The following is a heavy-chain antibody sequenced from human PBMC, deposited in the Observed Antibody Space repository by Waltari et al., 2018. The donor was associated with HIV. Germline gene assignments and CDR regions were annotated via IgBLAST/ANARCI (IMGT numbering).Heavy chain of an antibody. D-gene: IGHD3-10*01. CDR3: ARREATVVRGVYYYGMDV. CDR1: GFTFRSYW. V-gene: IGHV3-74*01. J-gene: IGHJ6*02. CDR2: SHSDGSMT. Sequence: EVQLVESGGGLVQPGGSLRLSCAASGFTFRSYWMHWVRQAPGKGLVWVEGSHSDGSMTSYEDFVKGRFTISRDNAKNTLDLEMNSLRAEDTAVYYCARREATVVRGVYYYGMDVWGQGTTVTVSS.